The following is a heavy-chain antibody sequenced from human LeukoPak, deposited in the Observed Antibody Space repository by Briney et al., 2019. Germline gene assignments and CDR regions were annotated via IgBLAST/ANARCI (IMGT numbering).Heavy chain of an antibody. J-gene: IGHJ6*02. D-gene: IGHD6-13*01. V-gene: IGHV3-11*01. CDR2: ISSSGSTI. CDR3: ARDTDGIAAAGPSYYYYGMDV. Sequence: GGSLRLSCAASGFTSSDYYMSWIRQAPGKGLEWVSYISSSGSTIYYADSVKGRFTISRDNAKNSLYLRMNSLRAEDTAVYYCARDTDGIAAAGPSYYYYGMDVWGQGTTVTVSS. CDR1: GFTSSDYY.